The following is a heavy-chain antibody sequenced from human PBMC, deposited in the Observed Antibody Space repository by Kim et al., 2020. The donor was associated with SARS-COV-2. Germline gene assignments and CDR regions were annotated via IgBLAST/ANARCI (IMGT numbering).Heavy chain of an antibody. CDR2: NK. CDR3: ARSRSPSEGY. Sequence: NKYYADSVKGRFTISRDNSKNTLYLQMNSLRAEDTAVYYCARSRSPSEGYWGQGTLVTVSS. V-gene: IGHV3-33*01. J-gene: IGHJ4*02.